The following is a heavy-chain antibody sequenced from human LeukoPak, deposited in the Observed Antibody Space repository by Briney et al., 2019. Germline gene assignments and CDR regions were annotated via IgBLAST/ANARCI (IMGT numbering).Heavy chain of an antibody. D-gene: IGHD2-21*01. J-gene: IGHJ4*02. CDR1: GFTFSNYA. CDR2: ISGSGGNT. V-gene: IGHV3-23*01. CDR3: ATEKGDSPDY. Sequence: GGSLRLSCAASGFTFSNYAMSWVRRAPGKGLEWVSGISGSGGNTYYADSVKGRFTISRDNSKNTLYVQMNSLRAEDSAVYYCATEKGDSPDYWGQGTLVTVSS.